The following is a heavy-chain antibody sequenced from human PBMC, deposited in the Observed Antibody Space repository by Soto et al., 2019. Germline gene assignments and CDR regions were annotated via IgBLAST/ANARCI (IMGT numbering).Heavy chain of an antibody. CDR2: INPSGGST. CDR3: ARGITIFGVVIDYYYYGMDV. J-gene: IGHJ6*02. Sequence: QVQLVQSGAEVKKPGASVKVSCKASGYTFTSYYMHWVRQAPGQGLEWMGIINPSGGSTSYAQKFQGRVTMTRDTSTSTVYMELSSLRSEDTAVYYCARGITIFGVVIDYYYYGMDVWGQGTTVTVSS. D-gene: IGHD3-3*01. V-gene: IGHV1-46*01. CDR1: GYTFTSYY.